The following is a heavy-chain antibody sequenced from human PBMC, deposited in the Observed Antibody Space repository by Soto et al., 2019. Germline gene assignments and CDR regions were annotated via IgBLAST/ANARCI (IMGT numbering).Heavy chain of an antibody. CDR2: ISAYNGNT. D-gene: IGHD5-12*01. Sequence: QVQLVQSGAEVKKPGASVKVSCKASGYTFTSYGISWVRQAPGQGLEWMGWISAYNGNTNYAQKLQGRVTMTTDTPTSTAYMELRSLRSDDTAVYYCARVKLEMATLPHYGMDVWGQGTTVTVSS. V-gene: IGHV1-18*01. J-gene: IGHJ6*02. CDR1: GYTFTSYG. CDR3: ARVKLEMATLPHYGMDV.